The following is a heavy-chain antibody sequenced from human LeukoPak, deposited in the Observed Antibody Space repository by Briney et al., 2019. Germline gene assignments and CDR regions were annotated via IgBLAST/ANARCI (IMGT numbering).Heavy chain of an antibody. V-gene: IGHV4-59*08. CDR3: ARQGPYDSSGYT. Sequence: SETLSLTCTDSGGSISSYYWSWIRQPPGKGLEWIGYIYYSGSTNYNPSLKSRVTISVDTSKNQFSLKLSSVTAADTAVYYCARQGPYDSSGYTWGQGTLVTVSS. J-gene: IGHJ5*02. D-gene: IGHD3-22*01. CDR1: GGSISSYY. CDR2: IYYSGST.